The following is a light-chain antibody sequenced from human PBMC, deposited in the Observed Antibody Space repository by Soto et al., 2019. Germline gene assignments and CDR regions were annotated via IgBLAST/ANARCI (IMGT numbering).Light chain of an antibody. CDR2: GAS. Sequence: EIVMTQSPATLSVSPGERATLSCRARQSVTTNLAWYQQKPGQAPRLLIYGASTRAPVVPARFSGSGSGTEFTLTISSLQSEDFAVYFCHQYNNWPVTFGGGTKVEIK. CDR3: HQYNNWPVT. J-gene: IGKJ4*01. V-gene: IGKV3-15*01. CDR1: QSVTTN.